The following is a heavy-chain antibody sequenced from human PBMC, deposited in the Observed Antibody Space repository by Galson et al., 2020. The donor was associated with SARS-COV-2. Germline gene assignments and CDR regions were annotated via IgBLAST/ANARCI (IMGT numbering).Heavy chain of an antibody. J-gene: IGHJ2*01. Sequence: SVKVSCKASGGTFSSYAISWVRQAPGQGLEWMGGIIPIFGTANYAQKFQGRVTITADESTSTAYMELSSLRSEDTAVYYCAREIGYCSGGSCYYRHWYFDLWGRGTLVTVSS. CDR2: IIPIFGTA. CDR3: AREIGYCSGGSCYYRHWYFDL. CDR1: GGTFSSYA. V-gene: IGHV1-69*13. D-gene: IGHD2-15*01.